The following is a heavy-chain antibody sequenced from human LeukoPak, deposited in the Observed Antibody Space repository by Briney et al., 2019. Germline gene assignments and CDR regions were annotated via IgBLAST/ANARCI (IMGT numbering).Heavy chain of an antibody. CDR3: AIVIGSGWSHDY. V-gene: IGHV3-23*01. Sequence: GGSLRLSCAASGFTFSSYAMSWVRQAPGKGLEWVSAISGSGGSTYYADSVKGRFTISRDNSKNTLYLQMNSLRAEDTAVYYCAIVIGSGWSHDYWGQGTLVTDSS. J-gene: IGHJ4*02. D-gene: IGHD6-19*01. CDR1: GFTFSSYA. CDR2: ISGSGGST.